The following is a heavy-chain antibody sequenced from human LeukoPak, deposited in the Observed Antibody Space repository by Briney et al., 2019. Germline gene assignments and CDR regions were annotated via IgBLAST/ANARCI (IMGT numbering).Heavy chain of an antibody. CDR2: INHRGST. V-gene: IGHV4-34*01. D-gene: IGHD1-26*01. J-gene: IGHJ4*02. CDR3: ARFVGEDY. CDR1: GGCFSGYY. Sequence: SETLSLTCAVYGGCFSGYYWSWIRQPPGKGLEWIGEINHRGSTNYNPSLKSRVTISVDTSKNQFSLKLSSVTAADTAVYYCARFVGEDYWGQGTLVTVSS.